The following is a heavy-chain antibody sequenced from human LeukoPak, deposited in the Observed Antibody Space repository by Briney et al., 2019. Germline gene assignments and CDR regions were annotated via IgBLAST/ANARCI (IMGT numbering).Heavy chain of an antibody. D-gene: IGHD3-3*01. CDR3: ARGSLRFLEWLGNWFDP. CDR1: GGSFSSYY. J-gene: IGHJ5*02. V-gene: IGHV4-34*01. Sequence: SETLSLTCAVYGGSFSSYYWSWIRQPPGKGLESIGEINHSGSTNYNPSLKSRVTISVDTSKNQFSLKLSSVTAADTAVYYCARGSLRFLEWLGNWFDPWGQGTLVTVSS. CDR2: INHSGST.